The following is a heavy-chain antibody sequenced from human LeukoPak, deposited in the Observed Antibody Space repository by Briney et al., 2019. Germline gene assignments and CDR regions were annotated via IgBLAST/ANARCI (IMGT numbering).Heavy chain of an antibody. CDR1: GYSISSGYY. V-gene: IGHV4-38-2*02. J-gene: IGHJ5*02. D-gene: IGHD3-16*01. CDR3: ARGELGGVRALYNWFDP. CDR2: IYHSGST. Sequence: SETLSLTCTVSGYSISSGYYWGWIRPPPGKGLEWIGSIYHSGSTYHNPSLKSRVTISVDTSKNQFSLKLSSVTAADTAVYYCARGELGGVRALYNWFDPWGQGTLVTVSS.